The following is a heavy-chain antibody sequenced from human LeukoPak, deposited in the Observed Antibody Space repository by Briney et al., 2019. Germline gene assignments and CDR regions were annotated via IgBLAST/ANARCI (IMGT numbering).Heavy chain of an antibody. CDR2: ITGSGGAT. V-gene: IGHV3-23*01. Sequence: GGSLRLSCAASGFTFSTYAVNWVRQAPGKGLEWVSAITGSGGATYYADSVKGRFTISRDNSKNTLYLQMNSLRAEDTAVYYCAKDYSLGRDGYNFGNDYWGQGTLVTVSS. CDR3: AKDYSLGRDGYNFGNDY. J-gene: IGHJ4*02. D-gene: IGHD5-24*01. CDR1: GFTFSTYA.